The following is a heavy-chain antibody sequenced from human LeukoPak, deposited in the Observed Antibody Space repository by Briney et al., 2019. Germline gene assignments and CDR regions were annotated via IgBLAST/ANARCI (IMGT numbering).Heavy chain of an antibody. CDR2: ISGSGGST. V-gene: IGHV3-23*01. CDR1: GFTFSDYY. D-gene: IGHD3-22*01. CDR3: AKDPQMHYYDSSGYYRL. J-gene: IGHJ4*02. Sequence: GGSLRLSCAASGFTFSDYYMSWIRQAPGKGLEWVSAISGSGGSTYYADSVKGRFTISRDNSKNTLYPQMNSLRAEDTAVYYCAKDPQMHYYDSSGYYRLWGQGTLVTVSS.